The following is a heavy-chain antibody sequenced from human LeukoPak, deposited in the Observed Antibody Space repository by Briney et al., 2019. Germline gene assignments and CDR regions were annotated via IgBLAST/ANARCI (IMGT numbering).Heavy chain of an antibody. D-gene: IGHD3-22*01. CDR1: GDSMSSGHY. CDR2: IPHSGST. V-gene: IGHV4-38-2*02. Sequence: SEPLSLTCTLSGDSMSSGHYWDWIPQPPGRGLEWIGRIPHSGSTWCNPSLKSRVTISLDTAQTQISRRVTSVTAADTAVYYCARSTDYYDSGGWLYPSGHRTLVT. J-gene: IGHJ5*02. CDR3: ARSTDYYDSGGWLYP.